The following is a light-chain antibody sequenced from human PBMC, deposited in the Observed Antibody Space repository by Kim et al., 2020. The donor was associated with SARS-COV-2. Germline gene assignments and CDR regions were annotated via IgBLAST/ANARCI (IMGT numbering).Light chain of an antibody. J-gene: IGLJ2*01. CDR2: QDS. V-gene: IGLV3-1*01. CDR1: KLGDKY. CDR3: QAWDSSTDVV. Sequence: SPDQTASITCSGDKLGDKYACWYQQKPGQSPVLVIYQDSKRPSGIPERFSGSNSGNTATLTISGTQAMDEADYYCQAWDSSTDVVFGGGTQLTVL.